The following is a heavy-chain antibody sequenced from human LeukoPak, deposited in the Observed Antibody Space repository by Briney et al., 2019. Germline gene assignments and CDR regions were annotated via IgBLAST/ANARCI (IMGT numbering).Heavy chain of an antibody. CDR1: GFTFSSYG. CDR2: IRYDGNNK. Sequence: GGSLRHSCAASGFTFSSYGMHWVRQAPGKGLEWVAFIRYDGNNKYYADSVKGRFTISRDNSKNTLYLQMNSLRAEDTAVYYCARDGNWFDPWGQGTLVTVSS. V-gene: IGHV3-30*02. CDR3: ARDGNWFDP. J-gene: IGHJ5*02. D-gene: IGHD5-24*01.